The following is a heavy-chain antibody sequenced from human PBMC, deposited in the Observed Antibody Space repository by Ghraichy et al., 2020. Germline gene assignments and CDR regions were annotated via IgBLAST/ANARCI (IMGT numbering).Heavy chain of an antibody. CDR1: GFTFSSYN. CDR2: ITSSSRTI. D-gene: IGHD4-23*01. V-gene: IGHV3-48*02. CDR3: ARASTVVRFYYYDGMDV. J-gene: IGHJ6*02. Sequence: GGSLRLSCVGSGFTFSSYNMNWVRQSPGKGLEWVAYITSSSRTIFYADSVKGRFTISRENAQNSLYLQMNSLRDEDTAVYYCARASTVVRFYYYDGMDVWGQGTTVTVSS.